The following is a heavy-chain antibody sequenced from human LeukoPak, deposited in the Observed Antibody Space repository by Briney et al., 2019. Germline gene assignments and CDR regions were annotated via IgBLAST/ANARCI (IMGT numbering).Heavy chain of an antibody. D-gene: IGHD6-6*01. J-gene: IGHJ5*02. Sequence: SETLSLTCAVYGGSFSGYYWSWIRQPPGKGLEWIGEINHSGSTNYNPSLKSRVTISVDTSKNQFSLKLSSVTAADTAVYYRTRVGGPYSSWRVGWFDPWGQGTLVTVSS. CDR3: TRVGGPYSSWRVGWFDP. CDR2: INHSGST. CDR1: GGSFSGYY. V-gene: IGHV4-34*01.